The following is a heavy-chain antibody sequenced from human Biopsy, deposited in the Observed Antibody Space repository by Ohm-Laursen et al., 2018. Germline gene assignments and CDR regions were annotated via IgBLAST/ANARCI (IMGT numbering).Heavy chain of an antibody. Sequence: SDTLSLTCTVSGGSISSSTTYYWAWLRQPPGKGLVCIGSIYNTETTFYNPSLKSRVTISVDTSTNQFSLKVSSVTAADTALYFCARHPTGFWFDPWGHGTLVTVSS. CDR1: GGSISSSTTYY. J-gene: IGHJ5*02. CDR2: IYNTETT. CDR3: ARHPTGFWFDP. V-gene: IGHV4-39*01.